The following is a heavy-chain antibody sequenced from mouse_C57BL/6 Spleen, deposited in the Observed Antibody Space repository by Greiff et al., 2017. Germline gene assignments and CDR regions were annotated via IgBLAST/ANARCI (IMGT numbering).Heavy chain of an antibody. D-gene: IGHD2-2*01. V-gene: IGHV1-80*01. Sequence: QVQLQQSGAELVKPGASVKISCKASGYAFTSYWMNWVKQRPGQGLEWIGQIYPGDGDTNYNGKFKGKATLTADKSSSTAYMQLSSLTSEDSAVYLYAGHYGYAAGYFDDWGKGTTVTVSS. CDR3: AGHYGYAAGYFDD. CDR1: GYAFTSYW. J-gene: IGHJ1*03. CDR2: IYPGDGDT.